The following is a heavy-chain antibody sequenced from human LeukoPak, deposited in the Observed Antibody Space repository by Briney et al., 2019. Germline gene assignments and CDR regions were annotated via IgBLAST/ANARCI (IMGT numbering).Heavy chain of an antibody. V-gene: IGHV3-48*03. Sequence: GGSLRLSCAASGFTFSSYEMNWVRQAPGKGLEWVSYISSSGTTIYYADSVKGRFTISRGNAKNSLYLQMNSLRAEDTAVYYCARPDGDYYYGSGSYFHYWGQGTLVTVSP. D-gene: IGHD3-10*01. J-gene: IGHJ4*02. CDR1: GFTFSSYE. CDR3: ARPDGDYYYGSGSYFHY. CDR2: ISSSGTTI.